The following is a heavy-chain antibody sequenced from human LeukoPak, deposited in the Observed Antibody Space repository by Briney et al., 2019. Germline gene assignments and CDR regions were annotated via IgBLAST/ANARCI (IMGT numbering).Heavy chain of an antibody. Sequence: PGGSLRLSCAASGFTFSSYSMNWIRQAPGKGLEWFSYISSGSSTIYYADSVKGRFTISRDNAKNSLYLQMSSLRDEDTAVYYCVRVGEARFGGFDYWGQGTLVTVPS. CDR1: GFTFSSYS. CDR3: VRVGEARFGGFDY. CDR2: ISSGSSTI. J-gene: IGHJ4*02. V-gene: IGHV3-48*02. D-gene: IGHD6-6*01.